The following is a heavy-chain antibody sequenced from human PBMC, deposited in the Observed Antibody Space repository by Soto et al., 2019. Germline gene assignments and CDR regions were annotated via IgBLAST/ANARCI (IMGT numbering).Heavy chain of an antibody. Sequence: QVQLVESGGGVVQPGRSLRLSCEASGFTFSSYDMHWVRQAPGKGLEWVAVISYDGSNKFYVDSVKGRFTISRDNSQHTLYLQMNSLRAADTAVYYCARAGVYGDSDAFEVWGQGTMVTVSS. D-gene: IGHD4-17*01. J-gene: IGHJ3*01. CDR2: ISYDGSNK. CDR3: ARAGVYGDSDAFEV. V-gene: IGHV3-30*03. CDR1: GFTFSSYD.